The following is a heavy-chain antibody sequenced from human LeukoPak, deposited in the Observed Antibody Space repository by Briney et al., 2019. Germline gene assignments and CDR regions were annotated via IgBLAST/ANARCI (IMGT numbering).Heavy chain of an antibody. J-gene: IGHJ4*02. CDR2: INPKSGGT. Sequence: ASVKVSCKASGYTFTGYYMHWVRQAPGQGLEWMGWINPKSGGTNYAQQFQDRVTMTRDTSISSTYMELSRLKSDDTAVYYCVRDLGISGWYAPPLGYFDSWGQGTLVTVSP. D-gene: IGHD6-19*01. V-gene: IGHV1-2*02. CDR1: GYTFTGYY. CDR3: VRDLGISGWYAPPLGYFDS.